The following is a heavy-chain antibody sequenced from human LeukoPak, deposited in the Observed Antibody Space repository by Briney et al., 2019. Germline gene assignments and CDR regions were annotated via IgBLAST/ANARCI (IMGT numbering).Heavy chain of an antibody. D-gene: IGHD6-6*01. J-gene: IGHJ4*02. Sequence: PGGSLRLSCAASGFTFRDYYMSWIRQAPGKGLEWVSYISGSGSIIYHADSVKGRFTISRDNAKNSLHLQMNSLRAEDTAVYYCARNPNSIAAPPHFDYWGQGTLVTVSS. CDR1: GFTFRDYY. V-gene: IGHV3-11*01. CDR3: ARNPNSIAAPPHFDY. CDR2: ISGSGSII.